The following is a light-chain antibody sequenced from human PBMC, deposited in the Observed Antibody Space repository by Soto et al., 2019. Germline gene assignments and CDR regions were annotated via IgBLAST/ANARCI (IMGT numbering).Light chain of an antibody. V-gene: IGLV1-51*01. Sequence: QSVLTQPPSVSAAPGQKVTISCSGSSSNIGGSSVSWYQQLPGTAPKLLIYDDNTRPSGIPDRLSGSKSGTSATLGITGFQTGDEADYYCGSWDSSLSAYVFGAGTKV. CDR3: GSWDSSLSAYV. CDR1: SSNIGGSS. CDR2: DDN. J-gene: IGLJ1*01.